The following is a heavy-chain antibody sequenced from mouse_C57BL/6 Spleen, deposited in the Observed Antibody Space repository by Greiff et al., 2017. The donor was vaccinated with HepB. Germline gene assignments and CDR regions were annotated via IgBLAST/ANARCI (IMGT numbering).Heavy chain of an antibody. D-gene: IGHD2-4*01. CDR2: IWSDGST. J-gene: IGHJ4*01. CDR3: ARHFDYDGIYAMDY. V-gene: IGHV2-6-1*01. Sequence: VQLQQSGPGLVAPSQSLSITCTVSGFSLTSYGVHWVRQPPGKGLEWLVVIWSDGSTTYNSALKSRLSISKDNSKSQVFLKMNSLQTDDTAMYYCARHFDYDGIYAMDYWGQGTSVTVSS. CDR1: GFSLTSYG.